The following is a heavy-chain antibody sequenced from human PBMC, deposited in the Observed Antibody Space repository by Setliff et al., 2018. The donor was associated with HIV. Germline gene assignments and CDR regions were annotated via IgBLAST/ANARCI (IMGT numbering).Heavy chain of an antibody. D-gene: IGHD6-25*01. CDR3: SRWCAAAGGYPAIDPFDS. CDR1: GYTFSEYA. Sequence: ASVKVSCQASGYTFSEYAIHWVRQAPGQGLEWMGRIDTDNGYRRYSPKLQGRVTITKDTSPNTADVELRGLRAEDTAVYYCSRWCAAAGGYPAIDPFDSWGQGTLVTVSS. V-gene: IGHV1-3*04. CDR2: IDTDNGYR. J-gene: IGHJ5*01.